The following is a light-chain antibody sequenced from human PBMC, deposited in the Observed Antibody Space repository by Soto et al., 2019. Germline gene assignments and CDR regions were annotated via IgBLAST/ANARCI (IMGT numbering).Light chain of an antibody. CDR1: QSVSSSY. V-gene: IGKV3-20*01. J-gene: IGKJ4*01. Sequence: EIVLTQSPGTLSLSPGERATLSCRASQSVSSSYLAWYQQKPGQAPRLLTYGASSRATGIPDRFSGSGSGSDFTLTISRLEPGDFAVYYCQQYGSSLFGGGTKVEIK. CDR2: GAS. CDR3: QQYGSSL.